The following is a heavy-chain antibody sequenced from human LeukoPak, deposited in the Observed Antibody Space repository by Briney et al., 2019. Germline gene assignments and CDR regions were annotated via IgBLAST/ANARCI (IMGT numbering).Heavy chain of an antibody. J-gene: IGHJ4*02. CDR1: GYTFTSHD. Sequence: ASVNVSCKASGYTFTSHDVNWLRPATGQGLEWLGWMNPNSGHTGFAQKFQGRVTMTRDTSISTAYMELSSLRSEDTAMYYCARAKGSFGPDCWGQGTLVTVSS. CDR2: MNPNSGHT. D-gene: IGHD1-26*01. CDR3: ARAKGSFGPDC. V-gene: IGHV1-8*01.